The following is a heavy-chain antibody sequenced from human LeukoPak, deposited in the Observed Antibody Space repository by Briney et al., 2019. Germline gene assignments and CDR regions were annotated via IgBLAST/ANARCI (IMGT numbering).Heavy chain of an antibody. Sequence: ASVKVSCKVSGYTLTELSMHWVRQAPGKGLEWMGGFDPEDGETIYAQKFQGRVTMTRDTSTSTVYMELSSLRSEDTAVYYCAREPQGIVVVTHDAFDIWGQGTMVTASS. CDR1: GYTLTELS. CDR2: FDPEDGET. CDR3: AREPQGIVVVTHDAFDI. D-gene: IGHD3-22*01. J-gene: IGHJ3*02. V-gene: IGHV1-24*01.